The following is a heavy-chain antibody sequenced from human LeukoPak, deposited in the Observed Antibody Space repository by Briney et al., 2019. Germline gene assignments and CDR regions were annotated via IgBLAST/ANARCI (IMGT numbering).Heavy chain of an antibody. CDR3: AKDEGRVGAPKGLDY. Sequence: GGSLRLSCAASGFTFSSYAMSWVRQAPGKGLEWVSAISGSGHSTDYADSVKGRFTISRDNSKNTLYLEMNSLRAEDTAVYYCAKDEGRVGAPKGLDYWGQGTLVTVSS. CDR1: GFTFSSYA. D-gene: IGHD1-26*01. J-gene: IGHJ4*02. V-gene: IGHV3-23*01. CDR2: ISGSGHST.